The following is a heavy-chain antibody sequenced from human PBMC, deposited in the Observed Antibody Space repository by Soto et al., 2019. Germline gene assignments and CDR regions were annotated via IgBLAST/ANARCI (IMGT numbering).Heavy chain of an antibody. Sequence: LRLSCAASGFTFSSYAMHWVRQAPGTGPEWVAATSSDGTDNVYADSVSGRFTISRDNSKNTLYLQMNSLRSEDAAVYYCARTYECAKSDCYRAFDIWGQGTMVTVSS. CDR3: ARTYECAKSDCYRAFDI. J-gene: IGHJ3*02. V-gene: IGHV3-30*04. D-gene: IGHD2-21*02. CDR1: GFTFSSYA. CDR2: TSSDGTDN.